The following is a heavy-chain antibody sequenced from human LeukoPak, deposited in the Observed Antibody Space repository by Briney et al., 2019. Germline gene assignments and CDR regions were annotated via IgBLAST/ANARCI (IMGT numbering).Heavy chain of an antibody. CDR2: INPDGSEK. V-gene: IGHV3-7*01. CDR3: ARDGGSSGSYPY. D-gene: IGHD1-26*01. CDR1: GFTFSTYW. Sequence: QPGGSLRLSCEASGFTFSTYWMSWVRQAPGKGLEWVANINPDGSEKSYVESVKGRYTISRDKAKNSLYLQMNSLRAEDTALYYCARDGGSSGSYPYWGQGILVTVSS. J-gene: IGHJ4*02.